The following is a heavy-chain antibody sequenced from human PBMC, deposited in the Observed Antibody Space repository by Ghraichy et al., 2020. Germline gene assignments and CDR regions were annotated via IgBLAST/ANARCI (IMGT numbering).Heavy chain of an antibody. CDR3: ARDAERYCSGGSCYPGYFGY. V-gene: IGHV1-69*13. J-gene: IGHJ4*02. Sequence: SVKVSCKASGGTFSSYAISWVRQAPGQGLEWMGGIIPIFGTANYAQKFQGRVTITADESTSTAYMELSSLRSEDTAVYYCARDAERYCSGGSCYPGYFGYWGQGTLVTVSS. CDR1: GGTFSSYA. D-gene: IGHD2-15*01. CDR2: IIPIFGTA.